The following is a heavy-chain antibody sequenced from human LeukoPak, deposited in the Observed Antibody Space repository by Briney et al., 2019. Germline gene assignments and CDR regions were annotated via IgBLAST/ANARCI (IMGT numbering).Heavy chain of an antibody. CDR3: VRGYSFGPYGMDV. Sequence: GRSLRLSCSASGFPFSSYAMHWVRQAPGKGLEYVSAISDSGGSTYYADSVKGRFTISRDNSKNTLYLQMSSLRAEATAVYFCVRGYSFGPYGMDVWGRGTTVSVS. CDR2: ISDSGGST. CDR1: GFPFSSYA. V-gene: IGHV3-64D*09. D-gene: IGHD2-15*01. J-gene: IGHJ6*02.